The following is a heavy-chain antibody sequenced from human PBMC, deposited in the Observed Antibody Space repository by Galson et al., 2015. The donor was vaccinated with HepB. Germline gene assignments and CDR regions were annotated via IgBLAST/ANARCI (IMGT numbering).Heavy chain of an antibody. V-gene: IGHV3-23*01. Sequence: SLRLSCAASGSTFSSYAMSWVRQAPGKGLEWVSAISGSGGSTYYADSVKGRFTISRDNSKNTLYLQMNSLRAEDTAVYYCSGAPYYDFWSGYPEYFQHWGQGTLVTVSS. D-gene: IGHD3-3*01. CDR1: GSTFSSYA. CDR2: ISGSGGST. CDR3: SGAPYYDFWSGYPEYFQH. J-gene: IGHJ1*01.